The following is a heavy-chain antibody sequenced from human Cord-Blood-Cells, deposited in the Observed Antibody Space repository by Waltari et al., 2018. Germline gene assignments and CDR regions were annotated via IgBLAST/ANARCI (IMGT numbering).Heavy chain of an antibody. Sequence: QVQLVESGGGVVQPGRSLRLSCAASGFTFSSYGMHWVRQAPGKGLEWVAVISYYGSNKYYADSVKGRFTISRDNSKNTLYLQMNSLRAEDTAVYYCAKDQLRFLEWFYDYWGQGTLVTVSS. CDR2: ISYYGSNK. CDR1: GFTFSSYG. J-gene: IGHJ4*02. D-gene: IGHD3-3*01. V-gene: IGHV3-30*18. CDR3: AKDQLRFLEWFYDY.